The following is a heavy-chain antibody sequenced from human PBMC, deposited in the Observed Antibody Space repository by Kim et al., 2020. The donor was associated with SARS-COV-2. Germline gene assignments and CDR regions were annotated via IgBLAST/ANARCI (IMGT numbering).Heavy chain of an antibody. CDR3: AREPTNLLLWFGGFDY. CDR1: GYTFTSYA. D-gene: IGHD3-10*01. V-gene: IGHV1-3*01. J-gene: IGHJ4*02. CDR2: INAGNGNT. Sequence: ASVKVSCKASGYTFTSYAMHWMRQAPGQRLEWMGWINAGNGNTKYSQKFQGRVTITRDTSASTAYMELSSLRSEDTAVYYCAREPTNLLLWFGGFDYWGQGTLVTVSS.